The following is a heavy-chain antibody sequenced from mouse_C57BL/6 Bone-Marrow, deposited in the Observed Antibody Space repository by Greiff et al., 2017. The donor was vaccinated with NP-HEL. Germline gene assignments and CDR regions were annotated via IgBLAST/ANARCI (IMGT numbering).Heavy chain of an antibody. D-gene: IGHD2-3*01. V-gene: IGHV5-6*01. CDR2: ISSGGSYT. CDR3: ARHGYDYFDY. CDR1: GFTFSSYG. Sequence: EVMLVESGGDLVKPGGSLKLSCAASGFTFSSYGMSWVRQTPDKRLEWVATISSGGSYTYYPDSVKGRFTIYRDNAKNTLYLQMSSLKSEDTAMDYCARHGYDYFDYWGQGTTLTVSS. J-gene: IGHJ2*01.